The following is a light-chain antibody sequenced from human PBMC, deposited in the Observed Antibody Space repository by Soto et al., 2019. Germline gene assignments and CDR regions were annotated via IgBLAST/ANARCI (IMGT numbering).Light chain of an antibody. CDR1: QTISRY. J-gene: IGKJ2*01. CDR3: QQTYSLLYT. Sequence: DIQMTQSPSSLSASVGNRVTITCRATQTISRYLNWYQQKPGKDPKLLIYAASSLQGGVPSRFSGSGSGTDLTLTISSLQPEDYATYKCQQTYSLLYTFGQGTKLEI. V-gene: IGKV1-39*01. CDR2: AAS.